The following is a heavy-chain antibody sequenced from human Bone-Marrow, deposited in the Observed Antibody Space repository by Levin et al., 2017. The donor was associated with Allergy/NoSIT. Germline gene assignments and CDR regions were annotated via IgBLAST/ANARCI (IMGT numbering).Heavy chain of an antibody. Sequence: RASVKVSCKASGDTFDTHTVTWVRQAPGRGLEWMGKIIPIVGVTNYAQNFQGRITITADKSTATAYMDLSSLRFDDTAVYYCCLTTLRVLEWLDPWGHGTLVTVSS. D-gene: IGHD4-11*01. J-gene: IGHJ5*02. CDR1: GDTFDTHT. CDR2: IIPIVGVT. CDR3: CLTTLRVLEWLDP. V-gene: IGHV1-69*02.